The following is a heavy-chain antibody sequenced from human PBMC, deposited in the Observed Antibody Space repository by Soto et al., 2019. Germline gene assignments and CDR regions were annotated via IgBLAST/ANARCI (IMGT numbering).Heavy chain of an antibody. D-gene: IGHD2-8*02. J-gene: IGHJ6*02. V-gene: IGHV1-69*06. CDR2: IIPIFGTA. CDR1: GGTFSSYD. Sequence: SVTVSCTASGGTFSSYDISWVRQAPGPGLEWMGGIIPIFGTANYAQKFQGRVTITADKSTSTAYMELSSLRSEDTAVYDGATGRQQRGGVYGLDGWGQGTMVTVSS. CDR3: ATGRQQRGGVYGLDG.